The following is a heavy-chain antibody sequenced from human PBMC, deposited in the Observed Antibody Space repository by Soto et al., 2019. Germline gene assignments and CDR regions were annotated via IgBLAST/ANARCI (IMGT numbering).Heavy chain of an antibody. J-gene: IGHJ3*02. D-gene: IGHD3-16*01. CDR3: ASPTLGAFDI. V-gene: IGHV4-39*01. CDR2: VYYSGST. Sequence: SETLSLTCTVSGGSISSSNYYWGWIRQPPGKGLEWIGSVYYSGSTSYNSSLKSRVTISVDTSKNQFSLRLSSVTAADTAVYYCASPTLGAFDIWGLGTMVTVSS. CDR1: GGSISSSNYY.